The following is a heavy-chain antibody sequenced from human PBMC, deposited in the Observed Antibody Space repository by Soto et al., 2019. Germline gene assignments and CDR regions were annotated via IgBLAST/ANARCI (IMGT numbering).Heavy chain of an antibody. Sequence: ASVKVSCKASGYTFTSYGISWVRQAPGQGLEWMGWISAYNGNTNYAQKLQGRVTMTTDTSTSTAYMELRSLRSDDTAVYYCARGEGYCSGGSCWNWFDTWGQGTLVTVSS. CDR2: ISAYNGNT. CDR1: GYTFTSYG. D-gene: IGHD2-15*01. CDR3: ARGEGYCSGGSCWNWFDT. V-gene: IGHV1-18*01. J-gene: IGHJ5*02.